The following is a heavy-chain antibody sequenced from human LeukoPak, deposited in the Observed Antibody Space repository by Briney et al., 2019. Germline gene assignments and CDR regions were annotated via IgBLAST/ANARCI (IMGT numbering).Heavy chain of an antibody. CDR1: GFTFSNVW. CDR2: IRSKIDGGTT. J-gene: IGHJ5*02. V-gene: IGHV3-15*01. CDR3: TTDLPP. Sequence: GGSLRLSCAASGFTFSNVWMAWVRQAPGKGLEWVGRIRSKIDGGTTDYAAPVKGRFTISRDGSKNTLDLQMNSLKIEDTAVYYCTTDLPPWGQGTLVTVSS.